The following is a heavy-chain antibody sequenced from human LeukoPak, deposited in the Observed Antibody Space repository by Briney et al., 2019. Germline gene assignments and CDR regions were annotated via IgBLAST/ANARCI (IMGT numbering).Heavy chain of an antibody. CDR2: IKQDGSEK. CDR3: ASARAAAKALDY. J-gene: IGHJ4*02. V-gene: IGHV3-7*01. D-gene: IGHD6-13*01. Sequence: GSLRLSCAASGFTFSSYWMSWVRQAPGKGLEWVANIKQDGSEKYYVDSVKGRFTISRDNAKNSLYLQMNSLRAEDTAVYYCASARAAAKALDYWGQGTLITVSS. CDR1: GFTFSSYW.